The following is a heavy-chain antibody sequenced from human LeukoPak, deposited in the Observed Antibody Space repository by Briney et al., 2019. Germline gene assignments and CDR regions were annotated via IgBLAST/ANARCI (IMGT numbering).Heavy chain of an antibody. V-gene: IGHV3-53*04. CDR1: GFTVSSNY. CDR2: IYSGGST. D-gene: IGHD3-3*01. J-gene: IGHJ4*02. CDR3: ARWAFYYFDY. Sequence: GGSLRLSCAASGFTVSSNYMSWVRQAPGKGLEWVSVIYSGGSTYYADSVKGRFTISRHNSKNTLYIQMNSLRAEDTAVYYSARWAFYYFDYWGQGTLVTVSS.